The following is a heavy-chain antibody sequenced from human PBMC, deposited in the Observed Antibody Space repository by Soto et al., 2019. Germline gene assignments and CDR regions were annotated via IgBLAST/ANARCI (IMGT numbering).Heavy chain of an antibody. CDR2: IIPIFGTA. CDR3: ARVPLPYSSGWYRVFDY. D-gene: IGHD6-19*01. Sequence: SVKVSCKASGGTFSSYAISWVRQAPGQGLEWMGGIIPIFGTANYAQKFQGRVTMTTDTSTSTAYMELRSLRSDDTAVYYCARVPLPYSSGWYRVFDYWGQGTLVTVSS. V-gene: IGHV1-69*05. J-gene: IGHJ4*02. CDR1: GGTFSSYA.